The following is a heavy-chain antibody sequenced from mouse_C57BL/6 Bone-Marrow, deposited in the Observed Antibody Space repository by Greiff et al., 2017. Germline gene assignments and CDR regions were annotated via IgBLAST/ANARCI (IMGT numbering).Heavy chain of an antibody. Sequence: EVKLVESGGGLVQPGESLKLSCESNEYEFPSHDMSWVRKTPEKRLELVAAINSDGGSTYYPDTMEGRFIISRDNTKKTLYLQMSSLRSEDTAMYYCARQGGYDVEFAYWGQGTLVTVSA. D-gene: IGHD2-2*01. CDR3: ARQGGYDVEFAY. CDR1: EYEFPSHD. CDR2: INSDGGST. J-gene: IGHJ3*01. V-gene: IGHV5-2*03.